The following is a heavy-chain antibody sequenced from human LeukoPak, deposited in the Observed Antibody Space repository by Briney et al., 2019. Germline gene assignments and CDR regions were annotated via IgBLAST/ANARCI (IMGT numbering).Heavy chain of an antibody. CDR1: GFTFSDHA. D-gene: IGHD2-15*01. CDR2: ISDGGYAT. V-gene: IGHV3-23*01. Sequence: GWSLGLSCAASGFTFSDHAMSWVRQAPGKGLEWVSTISDGGYATYYADSVKGRFTVSRDNSKNTLYLQMNSLRAEDTAVYYCAKTYCSDGTCHSYHSYYFDYWGQGTLVTVSS. J-gene: IGHJ4*02. CDR3: AKTYCSDGTCHSYHSYYFDY.